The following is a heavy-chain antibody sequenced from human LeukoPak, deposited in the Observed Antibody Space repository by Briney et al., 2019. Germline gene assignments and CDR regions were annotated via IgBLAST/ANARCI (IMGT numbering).Heavy chain of an antibody. CDR2: ISFDGSNK. Sequence: GGSLRLSCAASGFTFSSYWMSWVRQAPGKGLEWVAVISFDGSNKYFADSVKGRFTISRDDSKNTLYLQMNSLRPEDTAVHYCARDLNLGTTDSYWGQGTLVTVSS. CDR3: ARDLNLGTTDSY. D-gene: IGHD4-4*01. J-gene: IGHJ4*02. CDR1: GFTFSSYW. V-gene: IGHV3-30*03.